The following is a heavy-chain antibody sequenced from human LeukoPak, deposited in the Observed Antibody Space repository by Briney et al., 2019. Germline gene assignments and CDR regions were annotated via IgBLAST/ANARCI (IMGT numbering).Heavy chain of an antibody. Sequence: GGSLRLSCAASGFIFSSYSMSWVRQAPGKGLEWVSVITGSGGNTYYADSVKGRFTISRDNSKNTLYLQMNSLRAEDTAVYYCAKGRYDSSGFNWAAWGQGTLVTVSS. D-gene: IGHD3-22*01. CDR1: GFIFSSYS. J-gene: IGHJ4*02. CDR2: ITGSGGNT. V-gene: IGHV3-23*01. CDR3: AKGRYDSSGFNWAA.